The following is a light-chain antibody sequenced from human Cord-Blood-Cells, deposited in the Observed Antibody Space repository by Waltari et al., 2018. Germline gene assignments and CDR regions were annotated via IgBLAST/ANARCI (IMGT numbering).Light chain of an antibody. Sequence: DIQMPQSPSSLSASVGDSVTITCQASQDISNYLNWYQQKPGKAPKLLIYDASNLETGVPSRFSGSGSGTDFTFTISSLQPEDIATYYCQQYDNLSYTFGQGTKLEIK. CDR3: QQYDNLSYT. CDR1: QDISNY. CDR2: DAS. J-gene: IGKJ2*01. V-gene: IGKV1-33*01.